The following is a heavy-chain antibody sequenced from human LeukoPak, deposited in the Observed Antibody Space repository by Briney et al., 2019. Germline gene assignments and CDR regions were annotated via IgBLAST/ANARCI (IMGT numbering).Heavy chain of an antibody. CDR3: AREVAAAGTIISYNWFDP. D-gene: IGHD6-13*01. CDR1: GGTFSSYA. J-gene: IGHJ5*02. V-gene: IGHV1-69*04. Sequence: ASVKVYCKASGGTFSSYAISWVRQAPGQGLEWMGRIIPILGIANYAQKFQGRVTITADKSASTAYVELSSLRSEDTAVYYCAREVAAAGTIISYNWFDPWGQGTLVTVSS. CDR2: IIPILGIA.